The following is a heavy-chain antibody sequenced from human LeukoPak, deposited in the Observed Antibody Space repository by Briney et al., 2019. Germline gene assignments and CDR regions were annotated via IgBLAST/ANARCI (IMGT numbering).Heavy chain of an antibody. D-gene: IGHD1-26*01. CDR2: IWYDGSNE. CDR3: AKDYGWNAIVRATAGFDF. J-gene: IGHJ4*02. V-gene: IGHV3-30*02. CDR1: GFAFSSSG. Sequence: GGSLRPSCATSGFAFSSSGMHWVRQAPGKGLEWVAVIWYDGSNEYYADSVKGRFTISRDNSKNTLYLQMNSLRAEDTAVYYCAKDYGWNAIVRATAGFDFWRQGTLVTVSS.